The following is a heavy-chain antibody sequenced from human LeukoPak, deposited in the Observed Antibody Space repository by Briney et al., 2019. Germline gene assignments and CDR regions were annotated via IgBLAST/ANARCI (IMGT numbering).Heavy chain of an antibody. Sequence: GGSLRLSCAASGFTVSNNYMSWVRQAPGKGLEWVSVIYSSGGTYYADSVKGRLTISRDNSKNTLYLQMNSLRAEDTAVYYCARDSSGPLHWGQGTLVTVSS. V-gene: IGHV3-66*01. J-gene: IGHJ4*02. CDR3: ARDSSGPLH. CDR2: IYSSGGT. CDR1: GFTVSNNY. D-gene: IGHD6-19*01.